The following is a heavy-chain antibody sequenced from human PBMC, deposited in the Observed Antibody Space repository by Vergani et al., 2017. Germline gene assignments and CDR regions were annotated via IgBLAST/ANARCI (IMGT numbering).Heavy chain of an antibody. Sequence: EVQLVESGGGLVQPGRSLRLSCAASGFNFDEYAMHWVRQAPGKGLEWVSGISWNSGSIGYADSVKGRFTISRDNAKNSLYLQMNSLRAEDTAVYYCARAGQQLVRGTFDYWGQGTLVTVSS. CDR3: ARAGQQLVRGTFDY. V-gene: IGHV3-9*01. D-gene: IGHD6-13*01. CDR2: ISWNSGSI. CDR1: GFNFDEYA. J-gene: IGHJ4*02.